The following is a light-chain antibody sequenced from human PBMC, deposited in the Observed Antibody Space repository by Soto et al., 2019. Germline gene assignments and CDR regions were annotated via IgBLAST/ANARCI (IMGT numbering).Light chain of an antibody. CDR2: GAS. CDR3: QQYGSTPKT. Sequence: ELVLTQSPGTLSLSPGERATLSCRASQSVRSSYLAWFQQKPGQAPRLLIYGASSRATGIPDRFSGSESGTDFTLTISRLEPEDFAVYYCQQYGSTPKTFGQGTKLAIK. CDR1: QSVRSSY. V-gene: IGKV3-20*01. J-gene: IGKJ2*01.